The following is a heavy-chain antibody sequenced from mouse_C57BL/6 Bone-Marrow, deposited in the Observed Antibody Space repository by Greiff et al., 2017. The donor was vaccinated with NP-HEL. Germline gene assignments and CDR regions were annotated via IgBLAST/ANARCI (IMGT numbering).Heavy chain of an antibody. J-gene: IGHJ3*01. CDR2: INPSTGGT. D-gene: IGHD1-1*01. V-gene: IGHV1-42*01. CDR1: GYSFTGYY. CDR3: ATHYRFAY. Sequence: VQLQQSGPELVKPGASVKISCKASGYSFTGYYMNWVKQSPEKSLEWIGEINPSTGGTTYNQKFKAKATLTVDKSSSTAYMQLKSLTSEDSAVYYCATHYRFAYWGQGTLVTVSA.